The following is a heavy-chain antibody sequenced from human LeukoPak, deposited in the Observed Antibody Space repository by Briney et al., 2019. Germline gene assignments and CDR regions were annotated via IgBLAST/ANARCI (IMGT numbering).Heavy chain of an antibody. Sequence: GGSLRLSCAASGFTFSSYGMHWVGQAPGKGLEWVAVISYDGSKTYYADSVKGRFTISRDNSKNTLYLEMNSLRAEDTAVYYCAKDPSYCSGGRCFGHAPGYWGQGTLVTVSS. CDR1: GFTFSSYG. CDR3: AKDPSYCSGGRCFGHAPGY. D-gene: IGHD2-15*01. J-gene: IGHJ4*02. CDR2: ISYDGSKT. V-gene: IGHV3-30*18.